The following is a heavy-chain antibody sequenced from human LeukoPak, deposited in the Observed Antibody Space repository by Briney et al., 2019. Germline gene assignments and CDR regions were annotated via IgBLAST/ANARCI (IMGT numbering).Heavy chain of an antibody. CDR3: ARSGGYSCSIFDY. J-gene: IGHJ4*02. CDR2: IYYSGST. V-gene: IGHV4-59*08. Sequence: SETLSLTCTVSGGSISSYYWSWIRPPPGKGLEWIGYIYYSGSTNYNPSLKSRVTISVDTSKNQFSLKLSSVTAADTAVYYCARSGGYSCSIFDYWGQGTLVNVSS. D-gene: IGHD6-13*01. CDR1: GGSISSYY.